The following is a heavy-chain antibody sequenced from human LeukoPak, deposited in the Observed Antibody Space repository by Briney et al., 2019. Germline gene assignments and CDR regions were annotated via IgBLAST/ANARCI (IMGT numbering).Heavy chain of an antibody. J-gene: IGHJ4*02. V-gene: IGHV3-23*01. D-gene: IGHD6-13*01. CDR3: VRDFKGLTIVAAGAFDY. Sequence: GGSLRLSCAASGFTFSSYAMSWVRQAPGKGLVWVSAISGSGANTYYADSVKGRFTISRDNSKNMLYLQMKSLRAEDTAIYYCVRDFKGLTIVAAGAFDYWGQGTLVTVSS. CDR1: GFTFSSYA. CDR2: ISGSGANT.